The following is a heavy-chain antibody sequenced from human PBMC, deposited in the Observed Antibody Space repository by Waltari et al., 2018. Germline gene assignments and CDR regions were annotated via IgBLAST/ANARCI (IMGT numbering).Heavy chain of an antibody. CDR3: ARSSSGWYFDY. V-gene: IGHV1-69*02. Sequence: QVQLVQSGAEVKKPGSSVKDSCKASGGTFSSYTISWVRQAPGQGLEWMGRIIPILGIANYAQKFQGRVTITADKSTSTAYMELSSLRSEDTAVYYCARSSSGWYFDYWGQGTLVTVSS. CDR2: IIPILGIA. J-gene: IGHJ4*02. CDR1: GGTFSSYT. D-gene: IGHD6-19*01.